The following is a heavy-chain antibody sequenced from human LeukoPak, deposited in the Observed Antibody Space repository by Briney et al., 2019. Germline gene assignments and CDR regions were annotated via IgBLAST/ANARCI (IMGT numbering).Heavy chain of an antibody. CDR1: GGSISSYY. Sequence: SSETLSLTCTVSGGSISSYYWSWIRQPPGKGLEWIGYIYYSGSTNYNPSLNSRVTISVDTSKNQFSLNLSSVTAADTAVYYCARGGVNWTFDYWGQGTLVTVSS. D-gene: IGHD1-20*01. CDR2: IYYSGST. V-gene: IGHV4-59*01. J-gene: IGHJ4*02. CDR3: ARGGVNWTFDY.